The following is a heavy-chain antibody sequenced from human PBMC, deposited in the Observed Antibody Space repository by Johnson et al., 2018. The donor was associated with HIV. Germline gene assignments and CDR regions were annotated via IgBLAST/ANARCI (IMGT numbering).Heavy chain of an antibody. Sequence: EVQLVESGGGVVRPGGSLRLSCAASGFTFDDYGMSWVRQAPGKGLEWVSGINWNGGSTGYADSVKGRFTISRDNAKNSLYLQMNSLRAEDRAVYYCARGRRGIAVASDAFDIWGQGTMVTVSS. CDR2: INWNGGST. V-gene: IGHV3-20*04. CDR1: GFTFDDYG. J-gene: IGHJ3*02. CDR3: ARGRRGIAVASDAFDI. D-gene: IGHD6-13*01.